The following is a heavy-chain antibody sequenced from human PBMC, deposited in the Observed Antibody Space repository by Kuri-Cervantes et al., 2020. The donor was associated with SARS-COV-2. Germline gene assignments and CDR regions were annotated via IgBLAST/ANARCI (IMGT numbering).Heavy chain of an antibody. CDR1: TFTFNSNP. V-gene: IGHV3-30*07. Sequence: GESLKISCVGSTFTFNSNPIHWVRQAPGKGLEWVAVISYDGSNKYYADSVKGRFTISRDNSKNTLYLQMNSLRAEDTAVYYCAKGVGAFDIWGQGTMVTVSS. D-gene: IGHD1-26*01. CDR3: AKGVGAFDI. CDR2: ISYDGSNK. J-gene: IGHJ3*02.